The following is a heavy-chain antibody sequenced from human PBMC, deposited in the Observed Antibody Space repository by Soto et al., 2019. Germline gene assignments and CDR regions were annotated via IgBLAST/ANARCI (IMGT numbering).Heavy chain of an antibody. CDR3: ARDLRSQGYSGYDMGAFDY. V-gene: IGHV3-7*01. CDR1: GFTFSSYW. Sequence: GGSLRLSCAASGFTFSSYWMSWVRQAPGKGLEWVANIKQDGSEKYYVDSVKGRFTISRDNAKNSLYLQMNSLRAEDTAVYYCARDLRSQGYSGYDMGAFDYWGQGTLVTVSS. J-gene: IGHJ4*02. D-gene: IGHD5-12*01. CDR2: IKQDGSEK.